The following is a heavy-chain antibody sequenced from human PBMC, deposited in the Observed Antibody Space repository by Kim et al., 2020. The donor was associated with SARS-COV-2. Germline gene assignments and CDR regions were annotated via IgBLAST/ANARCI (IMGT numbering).Heavy chain of an antibody. D-gene: IGHD6-13*01. V-gene: IGHV3-30*18. CDR3: AKVSAAGTLGAYYYYGMDV. CDR1: GFTFSTYG. CDR2: ISYDGSNK. Sequence: GGSLRLSCAASGFTFSTYGMHWVRQAPGKGLEWVAVISYDGSNKYYADSVKGRFTISRDNSKNTLFLQMNSLRAEDTAVYYCAKVSAAGTLGAYYYYGMDVWGQGTTVTVSS. J-gene: IGHJ6*02.